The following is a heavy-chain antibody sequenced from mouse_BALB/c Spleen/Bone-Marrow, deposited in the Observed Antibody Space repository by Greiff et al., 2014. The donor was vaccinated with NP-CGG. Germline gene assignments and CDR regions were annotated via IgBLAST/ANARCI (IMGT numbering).Heavy chain of an antibody. Sequence: VHLVESGPELAKPGASVRISCKASGYTFTSYYIHWVKQRPGQGLEWIGWIYPGNVNTKYNEKFKGKATLTADKSSSTAYMQLSSLTSEDSAVYFCARDTMDYWGQGTSVTVSS. V-gene: IGHV1S56*01. J-gene: IGHJ4*01. CDR1: GYTFTSYY. CDR2: IYPGNVNT. CDR3: ARDTMDY.